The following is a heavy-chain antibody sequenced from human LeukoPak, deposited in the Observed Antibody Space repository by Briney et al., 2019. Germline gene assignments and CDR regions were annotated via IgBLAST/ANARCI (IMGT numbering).Heavy chain of an antibody. CDR2: ISDDGSNT. CDR3: AKQWRGTGDAFDI. D-gene: IGHD3/OR15-3a*01. Sequence: PGGSLRLSCAASGFTFNDYGMHWVRQAPGKGLQWVAVISDDGSNTYSVDSVKGRFTISRDTSKNTLYLQMNGLRAEDTAVYYCAKQWRGTGDAFDIWGQGTVVTLSS. J-gene: IGHJ3*02. CDR1: GFTFNDYG. V-gene: IGHV3-30*18.